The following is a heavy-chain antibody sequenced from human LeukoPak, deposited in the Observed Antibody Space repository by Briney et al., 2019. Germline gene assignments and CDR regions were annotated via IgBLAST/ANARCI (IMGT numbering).Heavy chain of an antibody. J-gene: IGHJ4*02. D-gene: IGHD2-15*01. CDR2: ISGSGAST. V-gene: IGHV3-23*01. Sequence: GGSLRLSCAASGFTFSSYAMSWVRQAPGKGLEWASAISGSGASTYYADSVKGRFTISRDNSKNTLYLQMNSLRAEDTAVYYCAKGRAVEVVAAFNYWGQGTVVTVSS. CDR3: AKGRAVEVVAAFNY. CDR1: GFTFSSYA.